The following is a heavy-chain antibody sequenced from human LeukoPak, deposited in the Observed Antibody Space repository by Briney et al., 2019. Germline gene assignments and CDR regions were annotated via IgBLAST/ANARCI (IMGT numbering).Heavy chain of an antibody. D-gene: IGHD3-10*01. Sequence: SVKVSCKASGGTFSSYAISWVRQAPGQGLEWMGGIIPIFGTANYAQKFQGRVTITADESTSTAYMELSSLRSEDTAVYYCASYGSGSYYRRPFDYWGQGTLVTVSS. CDR3: ASYGSGSYYRRPFDY. V-gene: IGHV1-69*01. CDR2: IIPIFGTA. CDR1: GGTFSSYA. J-gene: IGHJ4*02.